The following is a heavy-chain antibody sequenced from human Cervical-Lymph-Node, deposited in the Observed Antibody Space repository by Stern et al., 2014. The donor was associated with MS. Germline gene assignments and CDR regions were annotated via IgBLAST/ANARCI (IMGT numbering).Heavy chain of an antibody. D-gene: IGHD5-12*01. CDR3: ARHDGWLPHY. CDR1: GGSISRSTYY. CDR2: IYYSGTT. V-gene: IGHV4-39*01. Sequence: QVQLQESGPGLVKPSETLSLTCSVSGGSISRSTYYWGWIRQPPGKGLEWIGSIYYSGTTYYNPSLKSRVTIDPSTTQFSLRLTSVTAADTAVYYCARHDGWLPHYWSQGTLVTVSS. J-gene: IGHJ4*02.